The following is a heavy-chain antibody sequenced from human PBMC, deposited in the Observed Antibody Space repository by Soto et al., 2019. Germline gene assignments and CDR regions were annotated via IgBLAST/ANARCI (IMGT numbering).Heavy chain of an antibody. V-gene: IGHV3-7*05. CDR3: ARDRGYYGSGSSQYWYFDL. D-gene: IGHD3-10*01. Sequence: GGSLRLSCAASGFTFSSYWMSWVRQAPGKGLEWVANIKQDGSEKYYVDSVKGRFTISRDNAKNSLYLQMNSLRAEDTAVYYCARDRGYYGSGSSQYWYFDLWGRGTLVTVSS. CDR2: IKQDGSEK. CDR1: GFTFSSYW. J-gene: IGHJ2*01.